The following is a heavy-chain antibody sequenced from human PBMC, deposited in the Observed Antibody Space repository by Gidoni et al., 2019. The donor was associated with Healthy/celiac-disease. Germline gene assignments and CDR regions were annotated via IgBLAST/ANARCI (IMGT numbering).Heavy chain of an antibody. CDR1: GFTFSSYS. CDR2: ISSSSSYI. V-gene: IGHV3-21*01. J-gene: IGHJ6*02. D-gene: IGHD2-15*01. Sequence: EVQLVESGGGLVKPGGSLRLSCAASGFTFSSYSMNWVRQAPGKGLEWVSSISSSSSYIYYADSVKGRFTISGDNAKNSLYLQMNSLRAEDTAVYYCARERGCSGGSCYGLYYYYGMDVWGQGTTVTVSS. CDR3: ARERGCSGGSCYGLYYYYGMDV.